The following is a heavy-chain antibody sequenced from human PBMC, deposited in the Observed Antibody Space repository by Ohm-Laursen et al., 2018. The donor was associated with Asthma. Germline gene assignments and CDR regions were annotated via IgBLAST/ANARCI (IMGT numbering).Heavy chain of an antibody. D-gene: IGHD3-10*01. CDR1: GFIVSDYL. CDR3: ARGNVEGLL. Sequence: GSLRLSCAASGFIVSDYLMHWVRQRPGEGLVWISHLFPDGRSTNYADSVRGRFTFSRDDAQNTVYLQMHSLRVDDTAVYFCARGNVEGLLWGQGTLVTVSS. J-gene: IGHJ4*02. V-gene: IGHV3-74*01. CDR2: LFPDGRST.